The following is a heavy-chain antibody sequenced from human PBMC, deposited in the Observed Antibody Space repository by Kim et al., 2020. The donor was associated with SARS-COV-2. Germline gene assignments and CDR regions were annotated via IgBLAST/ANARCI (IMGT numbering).Heavy chain of an antibody. J-gene: IGHJ4*02. Sequence: YADSGKGRFTISMDNSKNTLYLEMNSLRAEDTAVFYCAKTRGGGDWTHFDYWGQGTLVTVSS. V-gene: IGHV3-23*01. CDR3: AKTRGGGDWTHFDY. D-gene: IGHD2-21*02.